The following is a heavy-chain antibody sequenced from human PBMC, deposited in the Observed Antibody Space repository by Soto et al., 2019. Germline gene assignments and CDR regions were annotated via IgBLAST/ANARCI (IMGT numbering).Heavy chain of an antibody. D-gene: IGHD1-26*01. J-gene: IGHJ6*02. Sequence: GGSLRLSCAASGFTFSSYGMHWVRQAPGKGLEWVAVIWYDGSNKYYADSVKGRFTISRDNSKNTLYLQMNSLRAEDTAVYYCARGRVGATRRYYYYYYGMDVWGQGTTVTVSS. CDR1: GFTFSSYG. CDR2: IWYDGSNK. V-gene: IGHV3-33*01. CDR3: ARGRVGATRRYYYYYYGMDV.